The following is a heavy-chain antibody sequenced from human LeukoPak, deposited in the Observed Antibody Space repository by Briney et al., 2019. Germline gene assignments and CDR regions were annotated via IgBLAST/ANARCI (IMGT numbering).Heavy chain of an antibody. CDR3: ARSYGTIVYDY. Sequence: GGSLRLSCAASGFTFSSYWMHWVRQAPGKGLVWISRISDDGSSTNYADSVKGRFTISRDNAKNTLYLQMNSLRAEDTAVYYCARSYGTIVYDYWGQGILVTVSS. D-gene: IGHD1-14*01. J-gene: IGHJ4*02. V-gene: IGHV3-74*01. CDR1: GFTFSSYW. CDR2: ISDDGSST.